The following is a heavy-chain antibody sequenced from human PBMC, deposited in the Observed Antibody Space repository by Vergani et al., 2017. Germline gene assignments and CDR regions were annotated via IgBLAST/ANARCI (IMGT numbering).Heavy chain of an antibody. J-gene: IGHJ4*02. V-gene: IGHV4-39*01. CDR1: GGSITSSSYY. CDR3: ARTESFILRYFHWAL. D-gene: IGHD3-9*01. Sequence: QLHLQESGPGLVKPSETLSLTCTVSGGSITSSSYYWGWIRQPPGKGLEWIGNIYHSGGAYYNPSLKGRVTISVDTSKNQFSLEVTSVTAADTPIYFCARTESFILRYFHWALWRQGTLVAVSS. CDR2: IYHSGGA.